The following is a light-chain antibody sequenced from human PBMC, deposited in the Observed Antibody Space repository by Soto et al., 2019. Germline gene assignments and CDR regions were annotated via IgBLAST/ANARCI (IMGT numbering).Light chain of an antibody. CDR2: AAS. J-gene: IGKJ2*01. CDR1: QGISNL. Sequence: DIQMTQSPSSLSASVGDRVTITCRASQGISNLLGWFQHKPGKAPKRLIYAASSLQGGVQSRFSGSGSGTEFPLTITGLQPEDFADYYCLQHNTYPYTFGQGTKLEIK. CDR3: LQHNTYPYT. V-gene: IGKV1-17*01.